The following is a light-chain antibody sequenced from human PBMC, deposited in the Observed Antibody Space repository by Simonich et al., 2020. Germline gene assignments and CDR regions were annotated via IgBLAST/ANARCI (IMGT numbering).Light chain of an antibody. J-gene: IGLJ3*02. V-gene: IGLV2-14*01. CDR2: YVS. CDR3: CSYAGSYTWV. CDR1: SSDAGGYNY. Sequence: QSALTQPVSVSGSPGQSITISCTGTSSDAGGYNYVSWYQQHPGKAPKLMLYYVSKRPSVVSNRFSGTKSGNTASLTISGLQAEDEADYYCCSYAGSYTWVFGGGTKLTVL.